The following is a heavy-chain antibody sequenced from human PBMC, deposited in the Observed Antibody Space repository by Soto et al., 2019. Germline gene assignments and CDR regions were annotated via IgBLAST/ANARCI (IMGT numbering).Heavy chain of an antibody. J-gene: IGHJ4*01. Sequence: EVQLLESGGGLVQPGGSLRLSCAASGFTFSSYDMSWVRQAPGKGLEWFSGLTGGEGITYYADSVRGRFTISRYNSETALFMQMNDLSVDDTAIYYCEREPFSRGHYWGEGTVVSVCS. V-gene: IGHV3-23*01. CDR3: EREPFSRGHY. D-gene: IGHD3-10*01. CDR1: GFTFSSYD. CDR2: LTGGEGIT.